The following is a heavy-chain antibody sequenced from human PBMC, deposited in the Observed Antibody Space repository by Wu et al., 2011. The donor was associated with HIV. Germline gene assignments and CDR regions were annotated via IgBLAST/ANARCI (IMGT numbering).Heavy chain of an antibody. D-gene: IGHD3-22*01. J-gene: IGHJ5*02. CDR1: GGTFSSYG. Sequence: QVQLVQSGAEVKKPGSSVKVSCKASGGTFSSYGISWVRQAPGQGLEWMGWISADNGNTNYAQKLQGRVTMTTDTSTSTAYMELRSLRSDDTAVYYCARVYGYYYDSSGYYKYNWFDPWGQGTLVTVSS. V-gene: IGHV1-18*01. CDR3: ARVYGYYYDSSGYYKYNWFDP. CDR2: ISADNGNT.